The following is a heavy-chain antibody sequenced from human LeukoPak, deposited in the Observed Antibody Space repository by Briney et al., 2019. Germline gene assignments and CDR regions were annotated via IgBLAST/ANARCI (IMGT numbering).Heavy chain of an antibody. CDR3: ARVMVRGVMSIPVY. V-gene: IGHV1-69*06. D-gene: IGHD3-10*01. J-gene: IGHJ4*02. Sequence: ASVKVSCKASGGTFSSYAISWVRQAPGQGLEWMGGIIPIFGTANYAQKFQGRVTITADKSTSTAYMELSSLRSEDTAVYYCARVMVRGVMSIPVYWGQGTLVTVSS. CDR2: IIPIFGTA. CDR1: GGTFSSYA.